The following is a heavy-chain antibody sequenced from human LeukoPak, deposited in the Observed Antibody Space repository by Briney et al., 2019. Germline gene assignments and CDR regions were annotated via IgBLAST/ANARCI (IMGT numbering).Heavy chain of an antibody. V-gene: IGHV3-11*01. Sequence: GESLRLSCAASGFTFSDYYMSWIRQAPGKGLEWVSYISSSGSTIYYADSVKGRFTISRDNAKNSLYLQMNSLRAEDTAVYYCARALEEQLVREYYYYGMDVWGQGTTVTVSS. D-gene: IGHD6-13*01. CDR2: ISSSGSTI. CDR1: GFTFSDYY. CDR3: ARALEEQLVREYYYYGMDV. J-gene: IGHJ6*02.